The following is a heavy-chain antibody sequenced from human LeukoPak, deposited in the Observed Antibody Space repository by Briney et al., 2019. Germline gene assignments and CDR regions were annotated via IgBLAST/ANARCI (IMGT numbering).Heavy chain of an antibody. CDR3: ASMVPYYYGMDV. CDR2: ISAYNGNT. J-gene: IGHJ6*02. D-gene: IGHD2-2*01. Sequence: ASVTVSFKASGYTFTSYGISWVRQAPAQGLEWRGWISAYNGNTNYAQKLQGRVTMTTDTSTSTAYMELRILKSDGAAVYYCASMVPYYYGMDVWGQGTTVTVSS. V-gene: IGHV1-18*01. CDR1: GYTFTSYG.